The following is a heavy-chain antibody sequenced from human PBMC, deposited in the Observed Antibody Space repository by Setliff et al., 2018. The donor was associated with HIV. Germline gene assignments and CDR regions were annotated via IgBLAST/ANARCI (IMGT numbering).Heavy chain of an antibody. D-gene: IGHD5-12*01. CDR3: SCSGYDSYFDY. CDR1: GFTFSGSA. CDR2: IRSETNTYAT. Sequence: GGSLRLSCAASGFTFSGSAMHWVRQAPGKGLEWVGRIRSETNTYATAYAASVKGRFTISRDDSKNTAYLQMNSLKTEDTAVYYCSCSGYDSYFDYWGQGTPVTVSS. V-gene: IGHV3-73*01. J-gene: IGHJ4*02.